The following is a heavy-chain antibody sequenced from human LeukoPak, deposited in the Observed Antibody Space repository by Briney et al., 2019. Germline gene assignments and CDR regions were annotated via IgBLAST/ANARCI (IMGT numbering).Heavy chain of an antibody. CDR2: IYYSGST. Sequence: SETLSLTCTVSGGSISSYYWSWIRQPPGKGLEWIGYIYYSGSTNYNPSLKSRVTISVDTSKNQFSLKLSSVTAADTAVYYCARSGYDHAYYFGYWGQGTLVTVSS. D-gene: IGHD5-12*01. J-gene: IGHJ4*02. CDR1: GGSISSYY. CDR3: ARSGYDHAYYFGY. V-gene: IGHV4-59*08.